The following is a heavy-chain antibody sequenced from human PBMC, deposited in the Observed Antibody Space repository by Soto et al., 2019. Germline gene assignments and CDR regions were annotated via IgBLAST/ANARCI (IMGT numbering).Heavy chain of an antibody. J-gene: IGHJ4*02. Sequence: QVQLVQSETEVKKPGASVRVSCWASGYTFTSFGIAWVRQAPGQGLEYMGWISAYNGDTHYAQKFQGRVTMTTDTSTSTAYMDLRSLRSDDTAMYYCAKEGPWDAFDYWGQGTLVTVSS. D-gene: IGHD1-26*01. CDR3: AKEGPWDAFDY. V-gene: IGHV1-18*01. CDR2: ISAYNGDT. CDR1: GYTFTSFG.